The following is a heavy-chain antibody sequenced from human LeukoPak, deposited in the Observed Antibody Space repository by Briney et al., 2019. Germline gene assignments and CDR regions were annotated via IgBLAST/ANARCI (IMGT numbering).Heavy chain of an antibody. CDR1: GGTFNNYA. J-gene: IGHJ3*02. CDR3: AIPRGPMGTLVYGGFEI. V-gene: IGHV1-69*05. D-gene: IGHD5-24*01. Sequence: GASVKVSCKASGGTFNNYAISWVRQALGQGLEWMGGTIPMFGTAKYAQNFQDRVTVITDESTGTAYMELSSLRSEDTAVYYCAIPRGPMGTLVYGGFEIWGQGTMVTVSS. CDR2: TIPMFGTA.